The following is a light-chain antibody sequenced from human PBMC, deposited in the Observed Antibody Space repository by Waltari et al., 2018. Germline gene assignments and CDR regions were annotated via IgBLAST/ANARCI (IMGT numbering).Light chain of an antibody. CDR2: GAS. J-gene: IGKJ2*01. V-gene: IGKV3-15*01. Sequence: EIVMTPSPATLSVSPGERATLPCRASQSVSSNLAWYQQNPGQAPRLLIYGASTRATGSPARFSGSGSGTEFTLTISSLQSEDFAVYYCQQYNNWPPGAFGQGTKLEIK. CDR3: QQYNNWPPGA. CDR1: QSVSSN.